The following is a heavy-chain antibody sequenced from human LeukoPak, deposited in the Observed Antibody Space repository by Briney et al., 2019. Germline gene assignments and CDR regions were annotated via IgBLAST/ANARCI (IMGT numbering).Heavy chain of an antibody. Sequence: SQTLSLTCAISGDSVSSNSAAWNWIRQSPSRGLEWLGRTYYRSKWYNDYAVSVKSRITINPDTSKNQFSLKLSSVTTADTAVYYCAREGIVGACFDYWGQGTLVTVSS. CDR2: TYYRSKWYN. J-gene: IGHJ4*02. CDR3: AREGIVGACFDY. V-gene: IGHV6-1*01. CDR1: GDSVSSNSAA. D-gene: IGHD1-26*01.